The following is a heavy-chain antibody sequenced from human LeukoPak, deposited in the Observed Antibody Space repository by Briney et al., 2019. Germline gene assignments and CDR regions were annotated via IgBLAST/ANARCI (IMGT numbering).Heavy chain of an antibody. CDR2: IRSKAYGGTT. Sequence: GGSLRLSCTASGFTFWDYAMSWVRQAPGKGLEWVGFIRSKAYGGTTEYAASVKGRFTISREDSNSVAYVQMNSLKTEDTAVYYCAARRGGSRLDYWGQGTLVTVSA. J-gene: IGHJ4*02. V-gene: IGHV3-49*04. D-gene: IGHD1-26*01. CDR3: AARRGGSRLDY. CDR1: GFTFWDYA.